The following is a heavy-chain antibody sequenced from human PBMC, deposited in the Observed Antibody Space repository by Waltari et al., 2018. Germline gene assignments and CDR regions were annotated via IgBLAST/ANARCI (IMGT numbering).Heavy chain of an antibody. Sequence: QVQLVQSGAEVKKPGASVKVSCKASGYTFTSYDINWVRQATGQGLEWMGGMKPNSVNKGYAQKFQGRVTMTRNTSISTAYMELSSLRSEDTAVYYCARRAAGRWRNWFDPWGQGTLVTVSS. CDR2: MKPNSVNK. D-gene: IGHD3-10*01. CDR3: ARRAAGRWRNWFDP. V-gene: IGHV1-8*01. CDR1: GYTFTSYD. J-gene: IGHJ5*02.